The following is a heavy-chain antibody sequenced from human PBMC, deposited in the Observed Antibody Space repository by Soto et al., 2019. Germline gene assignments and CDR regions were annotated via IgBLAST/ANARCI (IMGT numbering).Heavy chain of an antibody. V-gene: IGHV3-15*01. CDR3: TTDLWRIAVVVGSTGYFNP. D-gene: IGHD2-15*01. CDR2: IKGKSDGGTT. J-gene: IGHJ5*02. Sequence: GGSMRLSCAASGFTLSDAWMSWVRQAPGKGLDWVGRIKGKSDGGTTEYAAPVRGRFTISRDDSKNTLYLQMNSLKTEDTAVYYCTTDLWRIAVVVGSTGYFNPWGQGTPVTVSS. CDR1: GFTLSDAW.